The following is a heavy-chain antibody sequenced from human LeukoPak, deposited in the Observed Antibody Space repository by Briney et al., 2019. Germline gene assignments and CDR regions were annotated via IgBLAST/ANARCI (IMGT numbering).Heavy chain of an antibody. D-gene: IGHD6-6*01. CDR3: ARGSWQLAEEVY. J-gene: IGHJ4*02. V-gene: IGHV3-53*01. CDR2: IYSGGST. Sequence: GGSLRLSCAASGFTVSSNYMSWVRQAPGKGLEWVSVIYSGGSTYYADSVKGRFTISRDNSKNTLYLQMNSLRAEDTAVYYCARGSWQLAEEVYWGQGTLVTVSS. CDR1: GFTVSSNY.